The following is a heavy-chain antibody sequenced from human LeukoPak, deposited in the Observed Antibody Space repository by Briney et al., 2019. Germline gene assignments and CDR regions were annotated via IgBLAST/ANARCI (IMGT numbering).Heavy chain of an antibody. V-gene: IGHV3-23*01. CDR3: ARHVYVWGSYRYSPLDAFDI. D-gene: IGHD3-16*02. CDR1: GFTFSSYA. Sequence: PGGSLRLSCAASGFTFSSYAMNWVRQAPGKGLEWVSTISTSGGSTYYADSVKGRFTISRDNAKNSLYLQMNSLRAEDTAVYYCARHVYVWGSYRYSPLDAFDIWGQGTMVTVSS. J-gene: IGHJ3*02. CDR2: ISTSGGST.